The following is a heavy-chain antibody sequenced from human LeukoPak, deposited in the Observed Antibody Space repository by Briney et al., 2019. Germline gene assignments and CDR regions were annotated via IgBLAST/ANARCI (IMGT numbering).Heavy chain of an antibody. Sequence: ASVKVSCKASGYTFTSYDINWVRQATGQGREWMGWMNPNSGSTGYAQKFQGRVTITRNTSISTAYMELSGLRSEDTAVYYCARGRSTGYPYYFEYWGQGTLVTVSS. V-gene: IGHV1-8*03. J-gene: IGHJ4*02. CDR2: MNPNSGST. CDR1: GYTFTSYD. D-gene: IGHD5-12*01. CDR3: ARGRSTGYPYYFEY.